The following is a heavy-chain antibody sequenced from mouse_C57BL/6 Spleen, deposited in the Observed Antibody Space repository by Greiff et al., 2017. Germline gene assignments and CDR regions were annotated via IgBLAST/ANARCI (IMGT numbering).Heavy chain of an antibody. CDR1: GFSFNTYA. Sequence: EVQVVESGGGLVQPKGSLKLSCAASGFSFNTYAMNWVRQAPGKGLEWVARIRSKSNNYATYYADSVKDRFTISRDDSESMLYLQMNNLKTEDTAMYYCVSHHGPSDVWGTGTTVTVSS. J-gene: IGHJ1*03. CDR3: VSHHGPSDV. CDR2: IRSKSNNYAT. V-gene: IGHV10-1*01.